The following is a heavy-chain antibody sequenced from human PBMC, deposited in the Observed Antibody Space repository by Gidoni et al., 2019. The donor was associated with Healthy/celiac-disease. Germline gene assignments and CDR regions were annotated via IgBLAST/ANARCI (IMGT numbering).Heavy chain of an antibody. CDR2: ISGSGGST. D-gene: IGHD3-3*01. V-gene: IGHV3-23*01. CDR3: ATSITIFGVVIIGSWFDP. CDR1: GFPFSSYA. J-gene: IGHJ5*02. Sequence: EVQLLESGGGLVQPGGSLRLSRAASGFPFSSYAMSWVRQAPGKGLEWVSAISGSGGSTYYADSVKGRFTISRDNSKNTLYLQMNSLRAEDTAVYYCATSITIFGVVIIGSWFDPWGQGTLVTVSS.